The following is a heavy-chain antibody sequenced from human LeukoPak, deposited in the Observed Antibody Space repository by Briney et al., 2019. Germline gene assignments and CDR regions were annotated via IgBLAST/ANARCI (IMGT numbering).Heavy chain of an antibody. Sequence: SETLSLTCTVSGGSISSYYWSWIRQPPGKGLEWIGYIHYSGSTNYNPSLKSRVTISVDTSKNQFSLKLSSVTAADTAVYYCARSGSTTYVNYYYYMDVWGKGTTVTISS. CDR3: ARSGSTTYVNYYYYMDV. CDR1: GGSISSYY. CDR2: IHYSGST. V-gene: IGHV4-59*01. J-gene: IGHJ6*03. D-gene: IGHD2-2*01.